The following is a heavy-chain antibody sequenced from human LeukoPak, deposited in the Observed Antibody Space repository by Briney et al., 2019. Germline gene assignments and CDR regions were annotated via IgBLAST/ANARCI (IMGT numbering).Heavy chain of an antibody. Sequence: SETLSLTCTVSGGSISSTSYYWGWIRQPPGKGLEWIGGIYYSGSTNYNPSLKSRVTISVDTSKKQFSLKLTSVIVADTAVYYCARETSQKGAHYMDVWGKGTTVTISS. CDR1: GGSISSTSYY. D-gene: IGHD3-16*01. J-gene: IGHJ6*03. V-gene: IGHV4-39*07. CDR3: ARETSQKGAHYMDV. CDR2: IYYSGST.